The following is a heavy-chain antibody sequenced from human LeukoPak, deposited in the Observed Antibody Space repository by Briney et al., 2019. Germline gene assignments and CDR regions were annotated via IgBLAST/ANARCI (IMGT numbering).Heavy chain of an antibody. CDR1: GYTFTSYY. D-gene: IGHD2-2*01. CDR2: INPSGGST. CDR3: ARDLNAWYQLLFY. J-gene: IGHJ4*02. Sequence: ASVKVSCKASGYTFTSYYMHWVRQAPGQGLEWMGIINPSGGSTSYAQKFQGRVTMTTDTSTSTAYMELRSLRSDDTAVYYCARDLNAWYQLLFYWGQGTLVTVSS. V-gene: IGHV1-46*01.